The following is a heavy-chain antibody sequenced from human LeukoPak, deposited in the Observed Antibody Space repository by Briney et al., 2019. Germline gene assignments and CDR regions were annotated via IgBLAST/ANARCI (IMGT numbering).Heavy chain of an antibody. D-gene: IGHD3-3*01. Sequence: SETLSLTCTVSGGSISSYYWSWIRQPAGKGLEWIGRIYTSGSTNYNPSLKSRATISVDTSKNQFSLKLSSVTAADTAVYYCARDSDFWSGYYYFDYWGQGTLVTVSS. CDR2: IYTSGST. J-gene: IGHJ4*02. V-gene: IGHV4-4*07. CDR1: GGSISSYY. CDR3: ARDSDFWSGYYYFDY.